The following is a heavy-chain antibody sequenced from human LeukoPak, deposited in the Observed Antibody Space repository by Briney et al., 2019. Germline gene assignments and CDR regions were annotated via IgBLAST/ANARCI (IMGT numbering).Heavy chain of an antibody. Sequence: ASVKVSCKASGYTFTGYYIHWVRQAPGQALEWVGWVNPNSGGTNYAQKFHGRVTMTRDTSISTAYMELSRLRSDDTAVYYCARARIVVVPAAHSIYYYYMDVWGKGTTVTISS. D-gene: IGHD2-2*01. J-gene: IGHJ6*03. V-gene: IGHV1-2*02. CDR1: GYTFTGYY. CDR2: VNPNSGGT. CDR3: ARARIVVVPAAHSIYYYYMDV.